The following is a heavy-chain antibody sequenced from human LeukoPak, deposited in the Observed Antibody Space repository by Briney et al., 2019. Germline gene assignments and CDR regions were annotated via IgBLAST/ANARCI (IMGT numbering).Heavy chain of an antibody. D-gene: IGHD3-9*01. J-gene: IGHJ4*02. V-gene: IGHV4-34*01. CDR3: ARGTGYYDILTGYYPDY. CDR1: GGSFSGYY. Sequence: PSETLSLTCAVYGGSFSGYYWSWIRQPPGKGLEWIGEINHSGSTNYNPSLKSRVTISVDTSKNQFSLKLSSVTAADTAVYYCARGTGYYDILTGYYPDYWGQGTLVTVSS. CDR2: INHSGST.